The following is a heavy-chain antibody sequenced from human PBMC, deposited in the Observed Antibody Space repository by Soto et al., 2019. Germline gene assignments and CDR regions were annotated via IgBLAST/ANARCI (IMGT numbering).Heavy chain of an antibody. Sequence: GGSLRLSCAASGFTFSSYWMSWVRQAPGKGLEWVANIKQDGSEKYYVDSVKGRFTISRDNAKNSLYLQMNSLRAEDTAVYYCARDQREYSSSSSYYYGMDVWGQGTTVTVSS. V-gene: IGHV3-7*03. CDR3: ARDQREYSSSSSYYYGMDV. CDR1: GFTFSSYW. CDR2: IKQDGSEK. D-gene: IGHD6-6*01. J-gene: IGHJ6*02.